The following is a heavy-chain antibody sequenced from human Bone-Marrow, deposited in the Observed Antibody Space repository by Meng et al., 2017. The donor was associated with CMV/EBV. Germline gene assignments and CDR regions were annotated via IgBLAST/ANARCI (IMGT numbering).Heavy chain of an antibody. J-gene: IGHJ6*02. Sequence: LSLTCAASGFTFSSYGMHWVRQAPGKGLEWVSGITWNSGRLGYADSVKGRFTISGDNAKNTLYLQMNSLRAEDTAVYYCAKDVLWRPAAILPYYYYGMDVWGQGTTVTVSS. CDR2: ITWNSGRL. V-gene: IGHV3-NL1*01. D-gene: IGHD2-2*01. CDR3: AKDVLWRPAAILPYYYYGMDV. CDR1: GFTFSSYG.